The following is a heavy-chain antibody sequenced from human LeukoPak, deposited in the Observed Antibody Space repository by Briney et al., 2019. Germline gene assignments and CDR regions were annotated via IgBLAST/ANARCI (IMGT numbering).Heavy chain of an antibody. J-gene: IGHJ4*02. CDR3: ARDRLELRLPHFDY. CDR2: ISAYNGNT. CDR1: GYTFTSYG. V-gene: IGHV1-18*01. Sequence: GASVKVSCKASGYTFTSYGISWVRQAPGQGLEWMGWISAYNGNTNYAQKLQGRVTMTRDTSISTAYMELSRLRSDDTAVYYCARDRLELRLPHFDYWGQGTLVTVSS. D-gene: IGHD1-7*01.